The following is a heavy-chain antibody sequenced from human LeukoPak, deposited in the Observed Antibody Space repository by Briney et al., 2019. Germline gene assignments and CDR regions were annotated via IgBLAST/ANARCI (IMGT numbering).Heavy chain of an antibody. Sequence: GGSLRLSCAASGFTFSSYRMTWVRQAPGKEVEWVANIKKGGSEKYYVASVKGRFSISRDNAKTSLYLQMSSLRAEDTAVYYCARGPYASGSYGRRGWVYYMDVWGKGTTVTISS. D-gene: IGHD3-10*01. V-gene: IGHV3-7*01. CDR2: IKKGGSEK. J-gene: IGHJ6*03. CDR3: ARGPYASGSYGRRGWVYYMDV. CDR1: GFTFSSYR.